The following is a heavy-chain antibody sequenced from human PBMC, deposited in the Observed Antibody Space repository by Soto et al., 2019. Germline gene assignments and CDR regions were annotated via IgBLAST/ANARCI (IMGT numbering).Heavy chain of an antibody. CDR1: GFTFSSYE. D-gene: IGHD3-3*02. CDR3: ASRLSVLGGMDV. CDR2: ISSSGSTI. V-gene: IGHV3-48*03. J-gene: IGHJ6*02. Sequence: TGGSLRLSCAASGFTFSSYEMNWVRQAPGKGLEWVSYISSSGSTIYYADSVKGRFTISRDNAKNSLYLQMNSLRAEDTAVYYCASRLSVLGGMDVWGQGTTVTVSS.